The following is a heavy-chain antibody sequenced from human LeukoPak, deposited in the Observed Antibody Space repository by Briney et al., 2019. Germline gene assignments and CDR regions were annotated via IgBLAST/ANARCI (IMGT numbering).Heavy chain of an antibody. Sequence: GGSLRLSCSASGFTFSSYAMHWVRQAPGKGLEWVSSISSSSSYIYYADSVKGRFTISRDNAKNSLYLQMNSLRAEDTAVYYCAREGVIAVAGLDYWGQGTLVTVSS. J-gene: IGHJ4*02. CDR3: AREGVIAVAGLDY. CDR2: ISSSSSYI. V-gene: IGHV3-21*01. D-gene: IGHD6-19*01. CDR1: GFTFSSYA.